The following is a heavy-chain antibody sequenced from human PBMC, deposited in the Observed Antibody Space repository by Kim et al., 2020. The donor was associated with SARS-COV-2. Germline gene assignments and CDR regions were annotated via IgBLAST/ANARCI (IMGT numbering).Heavy chain of an antibody. CDR3: ARDRAGGYYDSSGYYFDY. J-gene: IGHJ4*02. V-gene: IGHV4-4*06. Sequence: KSRVTMSVDTSKTQFSLKLSSVTAADTAVYYCARDRAGGYYDSSGYYFDYWGQGTLVTVSS. D-gene: IGHD3-22*01.